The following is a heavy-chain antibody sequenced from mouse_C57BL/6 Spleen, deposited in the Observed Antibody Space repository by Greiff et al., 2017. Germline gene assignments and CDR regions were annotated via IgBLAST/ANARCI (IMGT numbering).Heavy chain of an antibody. Sequence: EVKLQQSGTVLARPGASVKMSCKTSGYTFTSYWMHWVKQRPGPGLEWIGAIDPGNSDTSYNQKFKGKAKLTAVTSASTAYMELSSLTNEDSAVDYCTRGITSVVADYGGQGTTLTVSS. J-gene: IGHJ2*01. CDR2: IDPGNSDT. D-gene: IGHD1-1*01. V-gene: IGHV1-5*01. CDR3: TRGITSVVADY. CDR1: GYTFTSYW.